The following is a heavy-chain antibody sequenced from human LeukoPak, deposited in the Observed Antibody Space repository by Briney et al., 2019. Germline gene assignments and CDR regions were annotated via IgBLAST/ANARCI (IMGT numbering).Heavy chain of an antibody. D-gene: IGHD6-13*01. CDR2: ISYDGSDK. V-gene: IGHV3-30*04. Sequence: GGSLRLSCAASGFTFSNYAMHWVRQAPGKGLEWVALISYDGSDKYYVDSVKGRFTISRDKSKNTLYLQMNSLRAEDTAVYYCARGRSLVAAAVTGYLDYWGQGTLVTVSS. CDR3: ARGRSLVAAAVTGYLDY. J-gene: IGHJ4*02. CDR1: GFTFSNYA.